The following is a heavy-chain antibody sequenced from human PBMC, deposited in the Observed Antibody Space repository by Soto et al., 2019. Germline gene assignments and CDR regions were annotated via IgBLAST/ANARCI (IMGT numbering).Heavy chain of an antibody. CDR2: ISSDGNNK. D-gene: IGHD5-18*01. V-gene: IGHV3-30-3*01. CDR3: ARDQDSAMIT. J-gene: IGHJ4*02. Sequence: QVHLVESGGGVVQPGRSLRLSGGASGFTFMNYAMHWVRQAPGKGLEWVTIISSDGNNKYYADSVKGRFTISRDNSKNTLYLQMNSLSVEDTAIYYCARDQDSAMITWGQGTLVTVSS. CDR1: GFTFMNYA.